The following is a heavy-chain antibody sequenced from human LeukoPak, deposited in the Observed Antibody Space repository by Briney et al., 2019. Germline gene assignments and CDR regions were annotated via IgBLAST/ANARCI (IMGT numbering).Heavy chain of an antibody. J-gene: IGHJ6*03. CDR2: ISAYNGNT. CDR1: GYTFTSYG. Sequence: GASVTVSCKASGYTFTSYGISWMRQAPGQGLEWLGWISAYNGNTNYAQKLQGRVTMTTDTSTSTAYMELRTLRSDDTAVYYCARDIAAAGTGPYYYYYMDVWGKGTTVTVSS. CDR3: ARDIAAAGTGPYYYYYMDV. D-gene: IGHD6-13*01. V-gene: IGHV1-18*01.